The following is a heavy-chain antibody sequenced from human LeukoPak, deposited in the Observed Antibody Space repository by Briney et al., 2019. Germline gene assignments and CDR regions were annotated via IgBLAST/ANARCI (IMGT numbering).Heavy chain of an antibody. CDR1: GITLSNYG. CDR2: ISGSRGST. D-gene: IGHD3-22*01. V-gene: IGHV3-23*01. J-gene: IGHJ4*02. Sequence: PGGSLRLSCAVSGITLSNYGMTWVRQAPGKGLGGVAGISGSRGSTNYADSVKGRFTISRDNPKNTLYLQMNSLRAEDTAVYFCAKRGVVIRVILVGFHKEAYYFDSWGQGALVTVSS. CDR3: AKRGVVIRVILVGFHKEAYYFDS.